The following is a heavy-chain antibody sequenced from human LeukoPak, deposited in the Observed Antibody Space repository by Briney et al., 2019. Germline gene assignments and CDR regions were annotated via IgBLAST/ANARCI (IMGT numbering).Heavy chain of an antibody. D-gene: IGHD1-20*01. J-gene: IGHJ4*02. CDR2: INHSGST. CDR3: ARHANNWNDFYYFDY. V-gene: IGHV4-34*01. Sequence: SETLSLTCAVYGGSFSGYYWSWIRQPPGKGLEWIGEINHSGSTNYNPSLKSRVTISVDTSKNQFSLKLSSVTAADTAVYYCARHANNWNDFYYFDYWGQGTLVTVSS. CDR1: GGSFSGYY.